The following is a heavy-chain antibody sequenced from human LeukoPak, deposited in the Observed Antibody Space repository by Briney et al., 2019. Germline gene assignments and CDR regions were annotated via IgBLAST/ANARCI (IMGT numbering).Heavy chain of an antibody. CDR3: ARGRGYYDFWTTRYCFDY. J-gene: IGHJ4*02. CDR1: GFTFSSYS. CDR2: ISSSSSYI. V-gene: IGHV3-21*01. D-gene: IGHD3-3*01. Sequence: GGSLRLSCAASGFTFSSYSMNWVRQAPGKGLEWVSSISSSSSYIYYADSVKGRFTISRDNAKNSLYLQMNSLRAEDTAVYYCARGRGYYDFWTTRYCFDYWGQGTLVTVSS.